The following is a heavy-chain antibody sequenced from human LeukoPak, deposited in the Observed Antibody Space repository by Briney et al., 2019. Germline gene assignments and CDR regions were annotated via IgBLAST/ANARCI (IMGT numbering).Heavy chain of an antibody. CDR1: GYTFTGYH. Sequence: ASVKVSCKASGYTFTGYHMHWVRQAPGQGLEWMGWINPNSGGTNYAQKFQGRVTMTRDTSISTAYMELSRLRSDDTAVYYCARASAVAGTELFDYWGQGTLVTVSS. CDR2: INPNSGGT. CDR3: ARASAVAGTELFDY. D-gene: IGHD6-19*01. J-gene: IGHJ4*02. V-gene: IGHV1-2*02.